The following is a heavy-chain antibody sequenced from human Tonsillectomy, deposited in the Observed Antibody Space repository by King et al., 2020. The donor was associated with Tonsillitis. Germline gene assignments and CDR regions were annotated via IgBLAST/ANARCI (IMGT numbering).Heavy chain of an antibody. CDR2: ITSTTNTI. Sequence: VQLVESGGDLVQPGGSLRLSCAASGFTFSGYSMNWVRQAPGKGLEWVSYITSTTNTIYYADSVKGRFTISRDNAKNSLYLQMNSLRAEDTAVYYCARGEQYYDFWSGYSYFDSWGHGTLAT. CDR3: ARGEQYYDFWSGYSYFDS. J-gene: IGHJ4*01. D-gene: IGHD3-3*01. CDR1: GFTFSGYS. V-gene: IGHV3-48*01.